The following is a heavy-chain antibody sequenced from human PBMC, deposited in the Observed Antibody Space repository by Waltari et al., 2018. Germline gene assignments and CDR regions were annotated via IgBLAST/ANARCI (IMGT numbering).Heavy chain of an antibody. CDR2: LGIA. Sequence: QVQLVQSGAEVKKPGSSVKVSCKASGGTFSSYAILGIANYAQKFQGRVTITADESTSTAYMELSSLRSEDTAVYYCARGLGIVATHYYYYMDVWGKGTTVTVSS. D-gene: IGHD5-12*01. V-gene: IGHV1-69*04. CDR3: ARGLGIVATHYYYYMDV. CDR1: GGTFSSYA. J-gene: IGHJ6*03.